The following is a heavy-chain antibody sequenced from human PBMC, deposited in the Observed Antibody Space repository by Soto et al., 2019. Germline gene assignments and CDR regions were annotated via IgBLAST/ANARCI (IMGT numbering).Heavy chain of an antibody. Sequence: PGGSLRLSCAASGFTFDHHAMHWVRQAPGKGLEWVSGISYNSGSIGYAASVKGRFTISRDNAKNSLYLQMNSLRVEDTALYYCAKTRVDFWSRHFAPDFDFWGPGPLVTVSS. D-gene: IGHD3-3*01. V-gene: IGHV3-9*01. CDR2: ISYNSGSI. CDR1: GFTFDHHA. J-gene: IGHJ4*01. CDR3: AKTRVDFWSRHFAPDFDF.